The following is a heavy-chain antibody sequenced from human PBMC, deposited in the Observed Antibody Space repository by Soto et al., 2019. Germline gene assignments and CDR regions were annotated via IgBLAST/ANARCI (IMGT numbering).Heavy chain of an antibody. V-gene: IGHV4-39*01. J-gene: IGHJ4*02. CDR2: IFYSGST. Sequence: QLQLQESGPGLVKPSETLSLTCTVSGDSIQNSGFYWGWIRQPPGKGLEWIGRIFYSGSTYYNSSLASRLSMSIATATNQFSLKLSSVPAAGTSVYYCARQRHWLGVIDYWGQGTLVPVSS. CDR1: GDSIQNSGFY. CDR3: ARQRHWLGVIDY. D-gene: IGHD6-19*01.